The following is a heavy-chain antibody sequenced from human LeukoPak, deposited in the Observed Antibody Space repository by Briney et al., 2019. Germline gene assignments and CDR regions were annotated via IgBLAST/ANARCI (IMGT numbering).Heavy chain of an antibody. CDR3: ARAGIHDYYYYYMDV. Sequence: SETLSLTCTVSGGSISSDNYYWSWIRQPAGKGLEWIGRIYTSGSTNYNPSLKSRVTISIDTSKNQFSLKLSSVTAADTAVYYCARAGIHDYYYYYMDVWGKGTTVTVSS. J-gene: IGHJ6*03. CDR2: IYTSGST. CDR1: GGSISSDNYY. V-gene: IGHV4-61*02. D-gene: IGHD6-13*01.